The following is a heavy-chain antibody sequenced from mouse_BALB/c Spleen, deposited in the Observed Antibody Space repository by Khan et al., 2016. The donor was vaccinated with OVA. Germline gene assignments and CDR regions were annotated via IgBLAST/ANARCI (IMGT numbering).Heavy chain of an antibody. CDR3: ARRTTEYALDY. CDR1: GYTFTSHT. CDR2: INPRSDYT. V-gene: IGHV1-4*01. D-gene: IGHD2-14*01. Sequence: VQLQQSGAELARPGASVKMSCKASGYTFTSHTMHWVKQRPGQGLEWIGYINPRSDYTQYNQKFNDKATLTADISSSTAYMQLSSLTSKDSAVYYCARRTTEYALDYWGQGTSVTVSS. J-gene: IGHJ4*01.